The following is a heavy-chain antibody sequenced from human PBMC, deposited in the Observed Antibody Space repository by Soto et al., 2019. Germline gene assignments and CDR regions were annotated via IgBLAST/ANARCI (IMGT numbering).Heavy chain of an antibody. J-gene: IGHJ3*02. V-gene: IGHV4-34*01. CDR1: GGSFSGYY. D-gene: IGHD4-17*01. CDR2: INHSGST. Sequence: SETLSLTCAVYGGSFSGYYWSWIRQPPGKGLEWIGEINHSGSTNYNPSLKSRVTISVDTSKNQFSLKLSSVTAADTAVYYCARRVSRMATVTRGVFDIWGQGTMAT. CDR3: ARRVSRMATVTRGVFDI.